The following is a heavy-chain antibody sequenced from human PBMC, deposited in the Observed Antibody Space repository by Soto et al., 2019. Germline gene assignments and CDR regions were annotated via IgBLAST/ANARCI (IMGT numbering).Heavy chain of an antibody. Sequence: SETLSLTCTVSVGSISASSYNWSWIRQPPGKGLEWIGEINHSGSTNYNPSLKSRVTISVDTSKNQFSLKLSSVTAADTAVYYCASSQQWLVSDYYYYYGMDVWGQGTTVTVSS. CDR1: VGSISASSYN. V-gene: IGHV4-39*07. D-gene: IGHD6-19*01. CDR2: INHSGST. J-gene: IGHJ6*02. CDR3: ASSQQWLVSDYYYYYGMDV.